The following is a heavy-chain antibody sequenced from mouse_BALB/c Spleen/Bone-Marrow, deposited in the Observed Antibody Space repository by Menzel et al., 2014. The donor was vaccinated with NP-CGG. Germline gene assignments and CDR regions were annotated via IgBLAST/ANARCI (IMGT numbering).Heavy chain of an antibody. V-gene: IGHV1-54*01. D-gene: IGHD2-3*01. CDR1: GYAFTNYL. CDR2: INPGSGGT. CDR3: ARRWLGYYYAMDY. J-gene: IGHJ4*01. Sequence: QVQLKESGAELVRPGTSVKVSCKASGYAFTNYLIEWVKQRPGQGLEWIGVINPGSGGTNYNEKFKGKATLTADKSSSTAYMQLSSLTSDDSAVYFCARRWLGYYYAMDYWGQGTSVTVSS.